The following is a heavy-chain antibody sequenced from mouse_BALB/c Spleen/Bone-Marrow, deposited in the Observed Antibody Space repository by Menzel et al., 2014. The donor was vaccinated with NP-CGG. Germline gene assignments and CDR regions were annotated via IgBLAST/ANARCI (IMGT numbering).Heavy chain of an antibody. D-gene: IGHD1-1*01. CDR1: GFSLTSYG. V-gene: IGHV2-2*02. CDR2: IWSGGST. J-gene: IGHJ4*01. CDR3: ARNYYGSSYYAMDY. Sequence: QVQLKDSGPGLVQPSQSLSITCTVSGFSLTSYGVHWVRQSPGKGLEWLGVIWSGGSTDYNAAFISRLSISKDSSKSQVFFKMNSLQANDTAIYYCARNYYGSSYYAMDYWGQGTSVTVSS.